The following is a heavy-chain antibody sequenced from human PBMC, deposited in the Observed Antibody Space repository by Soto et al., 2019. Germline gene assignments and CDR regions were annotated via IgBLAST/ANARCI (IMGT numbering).Heavy chain of an antibody. V-gene: IGHV3-11*01. CDR3: ARDPREYYFDY. CDR2: ISSRGSTI. CDR1: GFTFSDYY. J-gene: IGHJ4*02. Sequence: GGSLRLSCAASGFTFSDYYMSWIRQAPGKGLEWVSYISSRGSTIYYADSVKGRFTISRDNAKNSLYLQMNSLRAEDTAVYYCARDPREYYFDYWGQGTLVTVSS.